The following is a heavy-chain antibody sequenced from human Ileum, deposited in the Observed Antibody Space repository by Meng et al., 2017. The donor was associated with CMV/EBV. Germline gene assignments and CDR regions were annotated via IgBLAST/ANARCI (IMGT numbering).Heavy chain of an antibody. D-gene: IGHD3-22*01. CDR3: TTYDRGSFQI. CDR2: IKRTPAGGPT. J-gene: IGHJ3*02. V-gene: IGHV3-15*01. Sequence: GESLKISCSVSGTTFSDLWMYWVRQAPGKGLEWVGRIKRTPAGGPTDYAAPVKDRFIISRDDSKNTLYLQMDSLKTEDTGVYYCTTYDRGSFQIWGPGIMVTVSS. CDR1: GTTFSDLW.